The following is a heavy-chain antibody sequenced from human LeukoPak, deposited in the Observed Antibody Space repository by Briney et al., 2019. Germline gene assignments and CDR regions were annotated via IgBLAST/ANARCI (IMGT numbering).Heavy chain of an antibody. CDR1: GYTFTSYY. CDR3: ASAGGMGATSLAFDY. CDR2: INPSGGST. V-gene: IGHV1-46*01. D-gene: IGHD1-26*01. J-gene: IGHJ4*02. Sequence: ASVKVSCKASGYTFTSYYMHWVRQAPGQGLEWMGIINPSGGSTSYAQKLQGRVTMTRDTSTSTVYMELSSLRSEDTAVYYCASAGGMGATSLAFDYWGQGTLVTVSS.